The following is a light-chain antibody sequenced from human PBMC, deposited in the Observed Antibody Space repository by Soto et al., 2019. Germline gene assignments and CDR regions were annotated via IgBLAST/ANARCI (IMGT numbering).Light chain of an antibody. CDR2: AAS. CDR3: QQSYNVPIN. Sequence: DIPMTQSPSSLSASVGDRVTITCRASQNIRDYLNWYQQKPGKAPKLLIYAASSLQSGAPSRFSGSGYGTDFTLTITSLQPEDCATYYCQQSYNVPINFGGGTKFEIK. CDR1: QNIRDY. J-gene: IGKJ4*01. V-gene: IGKV1-39*01.